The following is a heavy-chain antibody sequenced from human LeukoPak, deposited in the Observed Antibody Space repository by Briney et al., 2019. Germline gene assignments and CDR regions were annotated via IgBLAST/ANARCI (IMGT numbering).Heavy chain of an antibody. Sequence: GGSLRLSCAASGLIFSSFSMNWVRQAPGKGLEWVAYISSTSFVTYYGDSVKGRFTISRDNDKKSLYLNMNSPRHEDTAMYYCATSPRSGRYYYLNFWGRGTLVTVAS. D-gene: IGHD1-26*01. CDR3: ATSPRSGRYYYLNF. J-gene: IGHJ4*02. CDR2: ISSTSFVT. CDR1: GLIFSSFS. V-gene: IGHV3-48*02.